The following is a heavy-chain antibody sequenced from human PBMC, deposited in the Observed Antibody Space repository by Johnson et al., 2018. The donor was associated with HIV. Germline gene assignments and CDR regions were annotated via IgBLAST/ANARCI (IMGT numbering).Heavy chain of an antibody. CDR1: GFTFSSYA. D-gene: IGHD1-26*01. CDR3: ARDWEIGALDI. CDR2: ISYDGSNK. V-gene: IGHV3-30-3*01. Sequence: QVQLVESGGGVVQAGRSLRLSCAASGFTFSSYAMHWVRQAPGKGLEWVAIISYDGSNKYYADSVKGRFTISRDNSKNTLYLQMNSLRVEDTAVYYCARDWEIGALDIWGQGTMVTVSS. J-gene: IGHJ3*02.